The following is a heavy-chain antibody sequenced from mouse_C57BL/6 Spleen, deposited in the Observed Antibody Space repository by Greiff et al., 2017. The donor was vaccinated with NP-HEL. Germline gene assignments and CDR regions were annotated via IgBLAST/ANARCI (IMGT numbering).Heavy chain of an antibody. J-gene: IGHJ4*01. V-gene: IGHV1-81*01. CDR3: ARRRDYYAMDY. Sequence: QVHVKQSGAELARPGASVKLSCKASGYTFTSYGISWVKQRPGQGLEWIGEIYPRSGNTYYNEKFKGKATLTADKSSSTAYMELRSLTSEDSAVYFCARRRDYYAMDYWGQGTSVTVSS. CDR1: GYTFTSYG. CDR2: IYPRSGNT.